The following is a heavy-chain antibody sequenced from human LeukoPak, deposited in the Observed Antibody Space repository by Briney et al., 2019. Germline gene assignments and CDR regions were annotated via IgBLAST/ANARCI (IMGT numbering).Heavy chain of an antibody. Sequence: GGSLRLSCAASGFTFSSYAMGWVRQAPGKGLEWVSVISGSGGSTYYADSVKGRFTISRDNSKNTLYLQMNSLRAEDTAVYYCAKDSQWELLPDYWGQGTLVTVSS. CDR2: ISGSGGST. CDR1: GFTFSSYA. V-gene: IGHV3-23*01. D-gene: IGHD1-26*01. CDR3: AKDSQWELLPDY. J-gene: IGHJ4*02.